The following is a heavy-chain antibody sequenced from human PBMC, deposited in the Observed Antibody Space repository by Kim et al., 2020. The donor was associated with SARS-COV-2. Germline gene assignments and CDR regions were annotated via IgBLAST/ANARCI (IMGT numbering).Heavy chain of an antibody. CDR1: GFTFSSYG. J-gene: IGHJ6*02. D-gene: IGHD3-9*01. Sequence: GGSLRLSCAASGFTFSSYGMHWVRQAPGKGLEWVAVIWYDGSNKYYADSVKGRFTISRDNSKNTLYLQMNSLRAEDTAVYYCAGVRYKEGMDVWGQGTTVTVSS. CDR3: AGVRYKEGMDV. V-gene: IGHV3-33*01. CDR2: IWYDGSNK.